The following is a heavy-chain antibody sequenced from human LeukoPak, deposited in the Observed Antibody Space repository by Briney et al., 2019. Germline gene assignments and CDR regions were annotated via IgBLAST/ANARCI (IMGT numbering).Heavy chain of an antibody. CDR3: ARGMASLLWXSYYFDX. D-gene: IGHD2-21*01. V-gene: IGHV4-34*01. CDR2: INHSGST. Sequence: PSETLSLTCAVYGGSFSGYYWSWIRQPPGKGLEWIGEINHSGSTNYNPSLKSRVTISVDTSKNQFSLKLSSVTAADTAVYYCARGMASLLWXSYYFDXWGQGTLVTXSS. CDR1: GGSFSGYY. J-gene: IGHJ4*02.